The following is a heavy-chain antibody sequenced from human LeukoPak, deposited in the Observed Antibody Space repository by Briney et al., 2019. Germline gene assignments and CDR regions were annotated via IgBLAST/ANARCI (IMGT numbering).Heavy chain of an antibody. CDR1: GFTFSSYT. CDR3: AKEYTDYFDY. D-gene: IGHD1-1*01. CDR2: ITTSDGNT. V-gene: IGHV3-23*01. Sequence: GGSLRLSCAASGFTFSSYTMSWVRQAPGKGLEWVSTITTSDGNTYYADSVKGRFTISRDNSKNTLYLQMNSLRAEDTAVYYCAKEYTDYFDYWGQGTLVTVSS. J-gene: IGHJ4*02.